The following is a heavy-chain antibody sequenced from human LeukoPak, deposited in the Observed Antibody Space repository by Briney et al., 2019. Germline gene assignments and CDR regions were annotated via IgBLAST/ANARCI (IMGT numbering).Heavy chain of an antibody. CDR1: GFTFSDYY. J-gene: IGHJ4*02. Sequence: GGSLRLSCAASGFTFSDYYMDWVRKAPGKGPEWNGRSRNKANSFTTEYAASVRGRFTISRDDSENSLYLQMSSLKVEDTAVYYCGRADCRGGSCYTSYWGQGTLVTVSS. D-gene: IGHD2-15*01. CDR2: SRNKANSFTT. V-gene: IGHV3-72*01. CDR3: GRADCRGGSCYTSY.